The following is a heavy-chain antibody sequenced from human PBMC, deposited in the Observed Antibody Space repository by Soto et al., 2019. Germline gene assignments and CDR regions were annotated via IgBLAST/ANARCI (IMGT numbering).Heavy chain of an antibody. Sequence: GGSLRLSCEASGFTFSSYPMHWVRQAPGKGLEWVTVISYDGGNQYYADSVKGRFTISRDNSKGTLYLQMHSLRSDDTAVYFCARGPITQTSFIDHWGQGXLVTVYS. J-gene: IGHJ4*02. CDR2: ISYDGGNQ. D-gene: IGHD1-20*01. CDR1: GFTFSSYP. CDR3: ARGPITQTSFIDH. V-gene: IGHV3-30-3*01.